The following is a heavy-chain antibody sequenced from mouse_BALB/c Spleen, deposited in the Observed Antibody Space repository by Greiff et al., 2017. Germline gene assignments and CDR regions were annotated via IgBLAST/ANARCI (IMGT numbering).Heavy chain of an antibody. J-gene: IGHJ2*01. V-gene: IGHV1-87*01. CDR2: IYPGDGDT. Sequence: QVQLQQSGAELARPGASVKLSCKASGYTFTSYWMQWVKQRPGQGLEWIGAIYPGDGDTRYTQKFKGKATLTADKSSSTAYMQLSSLASEDSAVYYCASWDYYGSSGDYWGQGTTLTVSS. D-gene: IGHD1-1*01. CDR3: ASWDYYGSSGDY. CDR1: GYTFTSYW.